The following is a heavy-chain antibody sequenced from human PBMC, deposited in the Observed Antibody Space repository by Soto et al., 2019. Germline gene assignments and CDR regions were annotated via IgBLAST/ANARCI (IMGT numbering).Heavy chain of an antibody. CDR1: GFTFRTYT. J-gene: IGHJ4*02. CDR3: ARGAYSFDYTLDI. CDR2: MSTSGRYT. V-gene: IGHV3-21*01. D-gene: IGHD5-18*01. Sequence: PGGSLRLSCAASGFTFRTYTMNWVRQAPGKGLEWVSSMSTSGRYTYYGDSMKGRFTISRDNAKSSLYLQMNRLRYEDMAVYYCARGAYSFDYTLDIWGQGTLVTVSS.